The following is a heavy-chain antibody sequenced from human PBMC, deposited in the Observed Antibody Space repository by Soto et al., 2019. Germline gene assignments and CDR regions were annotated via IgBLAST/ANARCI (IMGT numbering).Heavy chain of an antibody. CDR2: IIPIFGTA. V-gene: IGHV1-69*13. CDR3: ATTYYDFWSGYYSYYGMDV. Sequence: GASVKPSCKACGGSFSSYAISWVRQAPRQGLEWMGGIIPIFGTANYAQKFQGRVTITADESTSTAYMELSSLRSEDTAVYYCATTYYDFWSGYYSYYGMDVWGQGTTVTVSS. CDR1: GGSFSSYA. D-gene: IGHD3-3*01. J-gene: IGHJ6*02.